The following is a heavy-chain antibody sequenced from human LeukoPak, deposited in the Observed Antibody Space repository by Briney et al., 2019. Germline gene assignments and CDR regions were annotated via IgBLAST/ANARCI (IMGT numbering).Heavy chain of an antibody. J-gene: IGHJ4*02. D-gene: IGHD4-11*01. CDR1: GFTFSSYA. Sequence: GGSLRLSCAASGFTFSSYAMSWVRQAPGKGLEWVSAISGSGGSTYYADSVKGRFTISRDNSKNTLYLQMNSLRAEDTAAYYCAKFGLQFYYFDYWGQGTLVTVSS. CDR2: ISGSGGST. V-gene: IGHV3-23*01. CDR3: AKFGLQFYYFDY.